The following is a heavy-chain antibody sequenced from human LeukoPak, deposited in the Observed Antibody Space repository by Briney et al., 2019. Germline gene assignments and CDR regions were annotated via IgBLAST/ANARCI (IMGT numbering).Heavy chain of an antibody. CDR2: ISAYNGNT. CDR3: ARPFSSGWPFDY. J-gene: IGHJ4*02. D-gene: IGHD6-19*01. V-gene: IGHV1-18*01. Sequence: ASVKVSSKASGYTFTSYGISWVRQAPGQGLEWMGWISAYNGNTNYAQKLQGRVTMTTDTSTSTAYMELRSLRSDDTAVYYCARPFSSGWPFDYWGQGTLVTVSS. CDR1: GYTFTSYG.